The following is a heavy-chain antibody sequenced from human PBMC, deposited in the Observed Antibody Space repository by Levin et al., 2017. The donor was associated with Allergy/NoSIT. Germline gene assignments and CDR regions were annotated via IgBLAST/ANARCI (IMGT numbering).Heavy chain of an antibody. V-gene: IGHV3-33*01. CDR2: IYYDGSKK. CDR1: GFTFMSHG. CDR3: ARHTEECGYGYGGGTFDV. Sequence: GGSLRLSCAASGFTFMSHGMHWVRQAPGKGLEWVALIYYDGSKKFYVDSVKGRFTISRDNSKKKVFLEMNSLRAEDTAVYYCARHTEECGYGYGGGTFDVWGQGTVVTVSS. J-gene: IGHJ3*01. D-gene: IGHD5-18*01.